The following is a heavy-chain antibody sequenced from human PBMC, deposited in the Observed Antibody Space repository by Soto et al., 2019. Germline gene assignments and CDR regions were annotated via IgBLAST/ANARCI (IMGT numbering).Heavy chain of an antibody. J-gene: IGHJ6*04. D-gene: IGHD7-27*01. Sequence: EVQLVESGGGFVQPGGSLRLSCAASGFIFRTYWMQCVRQVPGKDLVWVSRINNDGSSTDYADSVKGRFTISRDNAKDTLYLQMNSLRVEDTAVYYCAMGTMDVWGKGTTVTVSS. CDR1: GFIFRTYW. V-gene: IGHV3-74*02. CDR3: AMGTMDV. CDR2: INNDGSST.